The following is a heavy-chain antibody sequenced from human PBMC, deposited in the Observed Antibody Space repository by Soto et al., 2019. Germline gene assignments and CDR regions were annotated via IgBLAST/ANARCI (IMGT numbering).Heavy chain of an antibody. D-gene: IGHD1-26*01. CDR3: ARKGSIGNLDMDV. CDR2: ISGHNGKA. CDR1: GYTFKSYD. V-gene: IGHV1-18*04. Sequence: ASVKVSCKASGYTFKSYDVMWVRKAPGQGLEWMGWISGHNGKADYAENFQGRVIMTTDTSTATASMDLRGLRSDDTAVYYCARKGSIGNLDMDVWGQGRTVTVS. J-gene: IGHJ6*02.